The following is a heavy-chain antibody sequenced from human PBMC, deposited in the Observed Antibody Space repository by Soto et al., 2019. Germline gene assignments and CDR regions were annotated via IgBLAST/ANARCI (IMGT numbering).Heavy chain of an antibody. D-gene: IGHD3-22*01. CDR1: GGTFSSYA. J-gene: IGHJ6*02. CDR2: IIPIFGTA. CDR3: ARGAKIVVVITGPYYYYGMDV. V-gene: IGHV1-69*06. Sequence: VASVKVSCKASGGTFSSYAISWVRQAPGQGLEWMGGIIPIFGTANYAQKLQGRVTITADKSTSTAYMELSSLRSEDTAVYYCARGAKIVVVITGPYYYYGMDVWGQGTTVTVSS.